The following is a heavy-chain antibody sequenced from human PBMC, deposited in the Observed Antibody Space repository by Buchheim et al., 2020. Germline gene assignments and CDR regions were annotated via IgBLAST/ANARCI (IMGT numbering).Heavy chain of an antibody. Sequence: QVQLQQWGAGLLKPSETLSLTCAVYGGSFTGHYWSWIRQPPGKGLEWIGEINDSGSTNYNPSLKSRITITPDTSQNQFYLKLTSVTAADTAVYYCATVTRAAAGKRGFDYWGQGTL. D-gene: IGHD6-13*01. V-gene: IGHV4-34*02. CDR1: GGSFTGHY. CDR3: ATVTRAAAGKRGFDY. J-gene: IGHJ4*02. CDR2: INDSGST.